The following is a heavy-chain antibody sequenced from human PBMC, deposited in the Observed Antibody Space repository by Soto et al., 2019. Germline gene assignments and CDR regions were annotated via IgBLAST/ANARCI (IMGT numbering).Heavy chain of an antibody. CDR1: GDSISAHY. D-gene: IGHD2-8*01. V-gene: IGHV4-59*11. CDR2: IYYTGIT. J-gene: IGHJ4*02. Sequence: SETLSLTCTVSGDSISAHYWSWIRQPPGKGLEWIGYIYYTGITIYNPALKSRVSISLDTSKNQFSLKLSSVTAADTAVYYCARGGMVYAIRTFDYWGQGTLVTVSS. CDR3: ARGGMVYAIRTFDY.